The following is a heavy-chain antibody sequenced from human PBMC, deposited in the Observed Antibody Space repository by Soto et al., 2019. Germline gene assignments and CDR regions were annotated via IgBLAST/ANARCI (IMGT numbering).Heavy chain of an antibody. Sequence: QVQLVESGGGVLQPGRSLRLSCAASGFTFRSYAMHWVRQAPGKGLEWVAVISYDGSNKYYADSVKGRFTISRDNSKNTLYLQMNSLRPEDTAVYYCAKNLISSATDPFPKDSWGQGTLVTVSS. J-gene: IGHJ4*02. CDR2: ISYDGSNK. CDR3: AKNLISSATDPFPKDS. CDR1: GFTFRSYA. V-gene: IGHV3-30*18. D-gene: IGHD2-15*01.